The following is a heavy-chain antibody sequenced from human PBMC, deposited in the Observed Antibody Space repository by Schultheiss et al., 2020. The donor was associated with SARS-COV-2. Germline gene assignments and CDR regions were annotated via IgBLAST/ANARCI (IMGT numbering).Heavy chain of an antibody. CDR2: ISSSSSYI. CDR1: GFTFSSCT. CDR3: ARERETYFDFWSGYYKGGYYSYYMHV. V-gene: IGHV3-21*01. J-gene: IGHJ6*03. D-gene: IGHD3-3*01. Sequence: GGSLRLSCAASGFTFSSCTMNWVRQAAGKGLEWVSSISSSSSYIFYADSVKGRFTISRDNAKNSLYLQMNSLRAEDTAVYYCARERETYFDFWSGYYKGGYYSYYMHVWGKGTTVTVSS.